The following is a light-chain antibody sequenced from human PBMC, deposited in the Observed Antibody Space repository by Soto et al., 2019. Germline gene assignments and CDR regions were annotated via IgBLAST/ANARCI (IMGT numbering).Light chain of an antibody. CDR2: GAS. Sequence: IVLAQSPGTLFLSPGERAPLSCRASQSVSNNYLAWYQQKPGQAPRLLIYGASNRATGIPDRFSGSGSGTDFTLTISRLEPEDFAVYYCQQYGSSGTFGQGTKVDIK. J-gene: IGKJ1*01. V-gene: IGKV3-20*01. CDR1: QSVSNNY. CDR3: QQYGSSGT.